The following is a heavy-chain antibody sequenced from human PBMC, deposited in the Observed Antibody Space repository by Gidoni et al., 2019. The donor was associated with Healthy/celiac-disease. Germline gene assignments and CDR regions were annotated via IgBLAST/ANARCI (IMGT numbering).Heavy chain of an antibody. Sequence: QVQLVESGGGVVQPGGSLRLSCAASGFTFRSYGMHWVRQAPGKGLEWVAFIRYDGSNKYYADSVKGRFTISRDNSKNTLYLQMNSLRAEDTAVYYCAKGLWGAVAGDAFDIWGQGTMVTVSS. V-gene: IGHV3-30*02. CDR2: IRYDGSNK. J-gene: IGHJ3*02. CDR1: GFTFRSYG. D-gene: IGHD6-19*01. CDR3: AKGLWGAVAGDAFDI.